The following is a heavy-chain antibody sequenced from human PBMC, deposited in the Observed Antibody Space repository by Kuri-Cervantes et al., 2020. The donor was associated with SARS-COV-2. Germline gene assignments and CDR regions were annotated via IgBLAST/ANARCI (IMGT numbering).Heavy chain of an antibody. J-gene: IGHJ6*02. CDR1: GFTFFSYA. CDR2: ISYDGSNK. Sequence: GESLKISCAASGFTFFSYAMHWVRQAPGKGLEWVAIISYDGSNKYYADSVKGRFTISRDNAKNTLYLQMNSLRAEDTAVYYCARDYQYYYGSGSYYLVYYYYGMDVWGQGTTVTVSS. D-gene: IGHD3-10*01. CDR3: ARDYQYYYGSGSYYLVYYYYGMDV. V-gene: IGHV3-30-3*01.